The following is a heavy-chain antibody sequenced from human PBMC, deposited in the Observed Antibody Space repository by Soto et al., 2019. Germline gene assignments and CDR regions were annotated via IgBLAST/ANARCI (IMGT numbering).Heavy chain of an antibody. J-gene: IGHJ6*03. V-gene: IGHV2-26*01. CDR1: GFSLSNARMG. Sequence: SGPTLVNPTETLTLTCTVSGFSLSNARMGVSWIRQPPGKALEWLAHIFSNDEKSYSTSLKSRLTISKDTSKSQVVLTMTNMDPVDTATYYCARIDTYGGPPDVYYYYYYMDVWGKGTTVTVSS. CDR2: IFSNDEK. CDR3: ARIDTYGGPPDVYYYYYYMDV. D-gene: IGHD2-15*01.